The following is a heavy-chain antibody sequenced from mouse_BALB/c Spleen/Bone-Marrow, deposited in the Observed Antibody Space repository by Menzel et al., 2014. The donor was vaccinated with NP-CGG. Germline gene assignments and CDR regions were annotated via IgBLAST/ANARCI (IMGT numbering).Heavy chain of an antibody. J-gene: IGHJ4*01. CDR2: LWAGGST. Sequence: VKLVESGPGLVAPSQSLSITCTVSGFSLTDYGVHWVRQPPGKGLEWLGVLWAGGSTNYNSTLMSRLSIRKDNSKSQVFLKMNSLQTDDTAMYYCAREGRGYYGSSGGAMDHWGQGTSVTVSS. V-gene: IGHV2-9*02. CDR3: AREGRGYYGSSGGAMDH. D-gene: IGHD1-1*01. CDR1: GFSLTDYG.